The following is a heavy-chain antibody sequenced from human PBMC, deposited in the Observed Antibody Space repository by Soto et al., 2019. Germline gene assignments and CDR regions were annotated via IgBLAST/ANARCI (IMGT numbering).Heavy chain of an antibody. D-gene: IGHD3-3*01. Sequence: PGESLKISCKGSGYSFTSYWINWVRQMPGKGLEWMGRIDPSDSYTNYSPSFQGHVTISSDKSISTAYLQWSSLKASDTAMYYCARPDYDSGAFDIWGQGTMVTVSS. CDR2: IDPSDSYT. CDR3: ARPDYDSGAFDI. J-gene: IGHJ3*02. CDR1: GYSFTSYW. V-gene: IGHV5-10-1*01.